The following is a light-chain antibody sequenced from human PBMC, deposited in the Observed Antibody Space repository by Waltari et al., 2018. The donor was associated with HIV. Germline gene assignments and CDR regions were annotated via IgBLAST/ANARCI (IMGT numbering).Light chain of an antibody. CDR3: SSFTGSRGVI. Sequence: QSALTQPASVSGSPGQSLTISRTGTSSDVGNYNYVSWYPQHADKAPKLMSYVVSNRHAGSSTLFSGSQSGNTASQTISGLQAEDEADYYCSSFTGSRGVIFGGGTKRTVL. J-gene: IGLJ2*01. CDR2: VVS. CDR1: SSDVGNYNY. V-gene: IGLV2-14*01.